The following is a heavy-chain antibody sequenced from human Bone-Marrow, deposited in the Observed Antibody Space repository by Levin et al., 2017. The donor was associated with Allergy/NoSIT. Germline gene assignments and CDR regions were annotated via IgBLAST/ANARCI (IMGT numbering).Heavy chain of an antibody. CDR3: SRGYGGNSGLGD. V-gene: IGHV3-49*03. D-gene: IGHD4-23*01. J-gene: IGHJ4*02. CDR1: GFTFSYYA. Sequence: GGSLRLSCTLSGFTFSYYAVSWCRQAPGKGLEWVGFIRSNADGGTTEYVASVEGRFTISRDDSKSIAYLQMNSLNSEDTAVYFCSRGYGGNSGLGDWGQGALVTVSS. CDR2: IRSNADGGTT.